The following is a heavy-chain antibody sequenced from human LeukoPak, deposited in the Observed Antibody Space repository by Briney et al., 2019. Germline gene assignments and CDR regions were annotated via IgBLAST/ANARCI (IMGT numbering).Heavy chain of an antibody. J-gene: IGHJ4*02. CDR2: IYYSGST. CDR3: ARGAYYYYGSGSEKQFDY. CDR1: GGSISSYY. D-gene: IGHD3-10*01. Sequence: SETLSLTCTVSGGSISSYYWSWIRQPPGKGLEWIGYIYYSGSTNYNPSLKSRVTISVDTSKNQFSLKLSSVTAADTAVYYCARGAYYYYGSGSEKQFDYWGQGTLVTVSS. V-gene: IGHV4-59*12.